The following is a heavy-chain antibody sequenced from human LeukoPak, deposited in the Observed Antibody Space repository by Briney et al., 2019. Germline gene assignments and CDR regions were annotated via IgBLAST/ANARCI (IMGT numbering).Heavy chain of an antibody. V-gene: IGHV1-46*01. D-gene: IGHD5-18*01. CDR1: GYTFTIYY. CDR2: INPSGGST. Sequence: ASVNVSCKASGYTFTIYYMHWVRQAPGQGLEWMGIINPSGGSTYYAQKFQGRVTMTRDTSTSTVYMELSSLRSEDTAVYYCARDLYSYGRLFDYWGQGTLVTVSS. J-gene: IGHJ4*02. CDR3: ARDLYSYGRLFDY.